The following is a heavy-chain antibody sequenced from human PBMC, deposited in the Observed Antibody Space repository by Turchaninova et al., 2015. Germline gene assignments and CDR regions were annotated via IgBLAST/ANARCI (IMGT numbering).Heavy chain of an antibody. CDR3: ARNGVAVAGNPYDY. Sequence: QVQLLQSGGEVKKPGASVKVSCKASGYTFTRYGISWVRQAPGQGLEWMGWISGYNGNTNYAQKVQDRVTMTTDTSTSTAYMELQSLRSDDTAVYYCARNGVAVAGNPYDYWGQGTLVTVSS. CDR2: ISGYNGNT. D-gene: IGHD6-19*01. CDR1: GYTFTRYG. V-gene: IGHV1-18*04. J-gene: IGHJ4*02.